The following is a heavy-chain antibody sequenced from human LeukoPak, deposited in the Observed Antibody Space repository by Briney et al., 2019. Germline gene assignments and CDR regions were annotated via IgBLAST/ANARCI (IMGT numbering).Heavy chain of an antibody. CDR1: GYTFTGYY. J-gene: IGHJ6*03. Sequence: ASVKVSCKASGYTFTGYYMHWVRQAPGQGLEWMGGIIPIFGTANYAQKFQGRVTITTDESTSTAYMELSSLRSEDTAVYYCASCSSTSCYYYYYMDVWGKGTTVTVSS. CDR2: IIPIFGTA. D-gene: IGHD2-2*01. CDR3: ASCSSTSCYYYYYMDV. V-gene: IGHV1-69*05.